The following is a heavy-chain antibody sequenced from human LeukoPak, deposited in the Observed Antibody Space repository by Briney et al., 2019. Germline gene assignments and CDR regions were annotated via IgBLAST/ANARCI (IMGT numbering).Heavy chain of an antibody. CDR1: GYTFTSYA. D-gene: IGHD3-3*01. Sequence: ASVKVSCKASGYTFTSYAMNWVRQAPGQGLEWMGWISTNTGNPTYAQGFTGRFVFSLDTSVSTAYLQISSLKAEDTAVYYCARAQLDYDFWSGYSVNWFDPWGQGTLVTVSS. J-gene: IGHJ5*02. V-gene: IGHV7-4-1*02. CDR3: ARAQLDYDFWSGYSVNWFDP. CDR2: ISTNTGNP.